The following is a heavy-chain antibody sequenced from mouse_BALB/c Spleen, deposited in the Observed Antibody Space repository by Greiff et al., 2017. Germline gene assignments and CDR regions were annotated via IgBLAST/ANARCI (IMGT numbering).Heavy chain of an antibody. Sequence: QVQLQQSGAELVRPGTSVKVSCKASGYAFTNYLIEWVKQRPGQGLEWIGVINPGSGGTNYNEKFKGKATLTADKSSSTAYMQLSSLTSDDSAVYFCARLSVYDGYYGFAYWGQGTLVTVSA. CDR3: ARLSVYDGYYGFAY. V-gene: IGHV1-54*01. D-gene: IGHD2-3*01. J-gene: IGHJ3*01. CDR2: INPGSGGT. CDR1: GYAFTNYL.